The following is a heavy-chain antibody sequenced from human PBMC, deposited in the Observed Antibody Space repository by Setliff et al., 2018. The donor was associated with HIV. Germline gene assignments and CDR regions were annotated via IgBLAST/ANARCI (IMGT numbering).Heavy chain of an antibody. V-gene: IGHV4-4*07. D-gene: IGHD3-16*01. CDR2: FYSGTT. CDR1: GGSITGYY. J-gene: IGHJ4*02. Sequence: SETLSLTCTVSGGSITGYYWSWIRQPAGKGLGWIGRFYSGTTNYNPSLKSRVTMSVDTSKNQFSLKLTSVTAADTAVYYCACLGGISSWSQGTLVTVSS. CDR3: ACLGGISS.